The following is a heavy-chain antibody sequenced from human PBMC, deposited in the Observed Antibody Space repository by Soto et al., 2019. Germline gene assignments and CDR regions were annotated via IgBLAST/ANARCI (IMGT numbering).Heavy chain of an antibody. CDR2: IIPIFGTP. V-gene: IGHV1-69*06. CDR3: ARGLECRGYCLDKPTWFGP. D-gene: IGHD2-15*01. CDR1: GGTFSTYT. Sequence: SVKVSCKASGGTFSTYTFSWVRQAPGQGLEWMGRIIPIFGTPYYAQKFQGRVTITADKSTSTVYMELSSLGSDDTAVYFCARGLECRGYCLDKPTWFGPWGQGTLVTVS. J-gene: IGHJ5*02.